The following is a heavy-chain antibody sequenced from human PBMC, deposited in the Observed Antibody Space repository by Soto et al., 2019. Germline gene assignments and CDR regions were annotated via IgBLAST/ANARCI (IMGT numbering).Heavy chain of an antibody. V-gene: IGHV4-31*03. CDR1: GGSISSGGYY. J-gene: IGHJ2*01. CDR3: ARGPDSSHWYFDL. CDR2: IYYSGST. Sequence: QVQLQESGPGLVKPSQTLSLTCTVSGGSISSGGYYWSWIRQHPGKGLEWIGYIYYSGSTYYNPSLKSRVTISLDTSKNQFSLKLNSMTAADTAVYYCARGPDSSHWYFDLWDRGTLVTVSS. D-gene: IGHD3-3*01.